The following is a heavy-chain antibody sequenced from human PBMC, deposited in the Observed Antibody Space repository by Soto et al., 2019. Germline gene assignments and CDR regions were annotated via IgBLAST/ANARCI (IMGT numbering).Heavy chain of an antibody. Sequence: QVQLMQSGAEVKKPGASVKVSCKASGDTFSDYYIHWVRQAPGQGLEWMGTVNPSGGHTTYSQHSLGSVTMTRDTPTITLHMALTSLTSDDTAVYYCARGGHVVVVTAALDYWGQGTLVTVSS. V-gene: IGHV1-46*01. J-gene: IGHJ4*02. CDR1: GDTFSDYY. CDR3: ARGGHVVVVTAALDY. CDR2: VNPSGGHT. D-gene: IGHD2-21*02.